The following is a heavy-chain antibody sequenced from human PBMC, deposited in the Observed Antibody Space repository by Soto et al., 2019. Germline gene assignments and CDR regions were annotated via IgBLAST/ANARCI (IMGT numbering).Heavy chain of an antibody. CDR3: ARDRPIFGVVNYYYYGLDV. CDR1: GGSISSYY. D-gene: IGHD3-3*02. J-gene: IGHJ6*02. CDR2: IYYSGST. V-gene: IGHV4-59*01. Sequence: SETLSLTCTVSGGSISSYYWSWIRQPPGKGLEWIGYIYYSGSTNYNPSLKSRVTISVDTSKNQFSLKLSSVTAADTAVYYCARDRPIFGVVNYYYYGLDVWGQGTTVTVSS.